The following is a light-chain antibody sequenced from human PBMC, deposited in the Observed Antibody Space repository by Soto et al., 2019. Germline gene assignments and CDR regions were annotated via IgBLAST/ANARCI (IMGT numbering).Light chain of an antibody. V-gene: IGLV1-40*01. J-gene: IGLJ3*02. CDR2: GDN. CDR3: QTFDSSLTISWV. CDR1: SSNIGRGYD. Sequence: QSALTQPPSASGTPGQRVTISCSGSSSNIGRGYDVHWYQQVPGSAPRLLLSGDNTRPSGVPDRFSGSRSGTSASLAITGLQAEDEADYYCQTFDSSLTISWVFGGGTKLTVL.